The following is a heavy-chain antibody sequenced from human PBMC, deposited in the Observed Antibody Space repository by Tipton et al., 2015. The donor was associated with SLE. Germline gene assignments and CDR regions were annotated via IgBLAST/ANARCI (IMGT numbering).Heavy chain of an antibody. D-gene: IGHD4-11*01. CDR2: IYYSGST. CDR3: ARHLTDYWYFDY. V-gene: IGHV4-39*01. J-gene: IGHJ4*02. Sequence: LRLSCTVSGGSISSSSYYWGWIRQPPGKGLEWIGSIYYSGSTYYNPSLKSRVTISVGTSKNQFSLKLSSVTAADTAVYYCARHLTDYWYFDYWDQGTLVTVSS. CDR1: GGSISSSSYY.